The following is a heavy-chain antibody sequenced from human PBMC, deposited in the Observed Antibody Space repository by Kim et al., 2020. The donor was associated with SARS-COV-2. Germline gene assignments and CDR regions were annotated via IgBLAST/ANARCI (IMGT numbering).Heavy chain of an antibody. V-gene: IGHV4-34*01. Sequence: SETLSLTCAVYGGSFSGYYWSWIRQPPGKGLEWIGEINHSGSTNYNPSLKSRVTISVDTSKNQFSLKLSSVTAADTAVYYCARGPFELELYYYYGSGSYRFDPWPGNPGHRLL. CDR1: GGSFSGYY. D-gene: IGHD3-10*01. CDR3: ARGPFELELYYYYGSGSYRFDP. CDR2: INHSGST. J-gene: IGHJ5*02.